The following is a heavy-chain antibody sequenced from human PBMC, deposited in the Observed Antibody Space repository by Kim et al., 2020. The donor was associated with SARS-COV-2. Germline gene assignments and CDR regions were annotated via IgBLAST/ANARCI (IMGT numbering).Heavy chain of an antibody. J-gene: IGHJ4*02. D-gene: IGHD4-17*01. Sequence: SETLSLTCSVSGVSISRYFWSWIRQPPGKGLEWLGYIYYTGSTNYNPSLKGRVTISLDTPKNQVSLSLNSVTAADTAVYYCATYGGNSGFDNWGQGTLVTVSS. V-gene: IGHV4-59*13. CDR1: GVSISRYF. CDR2: IYYTGST. CDR3: ATYGGNSGFDN.